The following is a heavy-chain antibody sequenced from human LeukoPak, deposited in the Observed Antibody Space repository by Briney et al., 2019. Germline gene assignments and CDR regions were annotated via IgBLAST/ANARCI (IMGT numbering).Heavy chain of an antibody. V-gene: IGHV1-2*02. Sequence: GASVKVSCKASGYIFTDYYIHWVRQARGQGLEWMGWINPNSGGTYFAQKFEARVTLTRDTSSNTAYMEMRGLTSDDTAIYYCAKSQYSFGSGSTRPLFDYWGPGTLVTVSS. CDR3: AKSQYSFGSGSTRPLFDY. CDR1: GYIFTDYY. CDR2: INPNSGGT. D-gene: IGHD3-10*01. J-gene: IGHJ4*02.